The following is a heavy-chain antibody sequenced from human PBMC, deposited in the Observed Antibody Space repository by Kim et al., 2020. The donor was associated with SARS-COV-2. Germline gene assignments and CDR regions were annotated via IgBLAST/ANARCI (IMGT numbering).Heavy chain of an antibody. CDR3: VRECHYAVYV. CDR2: ITYDGSNT. CDR1: GLTFSSSC. Sequence: GGSLRLSCAASGLTFSSSCMHWVRQAPGKGLEWVAVITYDGSNTKYADSVRGRFTISRDNAKNTLYLQMNSLRAEDTAVYYCVRECHYAVYVGGHG. D-gene: IGHD3-16*01. J-gene: IGHJ6*02. V-gene: IGHV3-30*04.